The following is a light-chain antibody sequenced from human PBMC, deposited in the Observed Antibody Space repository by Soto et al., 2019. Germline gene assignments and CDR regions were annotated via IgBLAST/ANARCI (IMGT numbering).Light chain of an antibody. CDR3: SSYAGSNRV. CDR1: GGDVGAYNY. Sequence: QSVLAQPPSASGSPGQSVTISCTGTGGDVGAYNYVSWYQQHPGKAPKLMIYEVNKRPSGVPDRFSGSKSGNTASLTVSGPQADDEADYYCSSYAGSNRVFGTGTKVTVL. V-gene: IGLV2-8*01. J-gene: IGLJ1*01. CDR2: EVN.